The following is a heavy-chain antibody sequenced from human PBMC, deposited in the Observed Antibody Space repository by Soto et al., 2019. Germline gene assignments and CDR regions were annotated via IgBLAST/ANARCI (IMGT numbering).Heavy chain of an antibody. V-gene: IGHV4-31*03. D-gene: IGHD1-26*01. CDR1: GGSISSGGYY. CDR2: IYYSGST. Sequence: SETLSLTCTVSGGSISSGGYYWSWIRQHPGKGLEWIGYIYYSGSTYYNPSLKSRVTISVDTSKNQFSLKLSSVTAADTAVYYCARAPSSASDFDYWGQGTLVTVSS. J-gene: IGHJ4*02. CDR3: ARAPSSASDFDY.